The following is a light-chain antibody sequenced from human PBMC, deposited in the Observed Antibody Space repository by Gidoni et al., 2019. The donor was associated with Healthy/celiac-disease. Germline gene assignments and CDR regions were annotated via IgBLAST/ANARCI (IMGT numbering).Light chain of an antibody. CDR1: QSVSSSY. CDR2: GAS. CDR3: QQYGSSPPLFT. J-gene: IGKJ3*01. V-gene: IGKV3-20*01. Sequence: EIVLTQSPGTLSLSPGASATLSCRASQSVSSSYLAWYQQKPGQAPRHLISGASSSATGVPARLCGSRSATADTLTISRREPDDVAVDYCQQYGSSPPLFTFXPXTKVDIK.